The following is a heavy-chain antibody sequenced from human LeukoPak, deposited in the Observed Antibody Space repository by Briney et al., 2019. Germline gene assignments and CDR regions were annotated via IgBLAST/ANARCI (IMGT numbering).Heavy chain of an antibody. CDR2: IKQDGSEK. D-gene: IGHD4-11*01. J-gene: IGHJ6*03. V-gene: IGHV3-7*01. CDR3: ARIQQPVTHYYYYYYMDV. Sequence: GGSLRLSCAASGFTFSSYGMHWVRQAPGKGLEWVANIKQDGSEKYYVDSVKGRFTISRDNAKNSLYLQMNSLRAEDTAVYYCARIQQPVTHYYYYYYMDVWGKGTTVTVSS. CDR1: GFTFSSYG.